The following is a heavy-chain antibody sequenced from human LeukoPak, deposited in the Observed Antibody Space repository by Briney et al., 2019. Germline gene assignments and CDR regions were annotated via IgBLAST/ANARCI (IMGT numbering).Heavy chain of an antibody. CDR1: GFTFSTYS. CDR3: VRGRERVAATNNWFDP. D-gene: IGHD2-15*01. CDR2: ISTSSSYI. V-gene: IGHV3-21*01. Sequence: GGSLRLSCAASGFTFSTYSMNWVRQAPGKGLEWVSSISTSSSYINYADSVKGRFTISRDNAKKSLHLQMNSLRAEDTAVYYCVRGRERVAATNNWFDPWGQGTLVTASS. J-gene: IGHJ5*02.